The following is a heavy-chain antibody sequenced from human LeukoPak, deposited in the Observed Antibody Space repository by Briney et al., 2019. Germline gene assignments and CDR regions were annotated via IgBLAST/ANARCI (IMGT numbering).Heavy chain of an antibody. D-gene: IGHD6-19*01. V-gene: IGHV3-11*01. J-gene: IGHJ4*02. CDR3: ARGDWYSFDH. CDR1: GFTFSNYY. Sequence: GGSLRLSCAASGFTFSNYYMSWIRQAPGKGLEWVSYINSGGSTIYYADAKKGRSTFSNNNDNNSLHKEMNSLRADNTAEYYCARGDWYSFDHWGQGTLVTVS. CDR2: INSGGSTI.